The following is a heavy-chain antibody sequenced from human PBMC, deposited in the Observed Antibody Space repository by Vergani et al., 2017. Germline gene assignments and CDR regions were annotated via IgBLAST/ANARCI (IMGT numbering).Heavy chain of an antibody. Sequence: QVQLQESGPGLVKPSETLSLTCTVSGGSISSYYWSWIRQPPGKGLEWIGYIYYSGSTNYNPSLKSRVTISVDTSKNQFSLKLSSVTAADTAVYYCARGHNIVVVPAATGGWFDPWGQGTLVTVSS. CDR1: GGSISSYY. CDR2: IYYSGST. CDR3: ARGHNIVVVPAATGGWFDP. V-gene: IGHV4-59*01. D-gene: IGHD2-2*01. J-gene: IGHJ5*02.